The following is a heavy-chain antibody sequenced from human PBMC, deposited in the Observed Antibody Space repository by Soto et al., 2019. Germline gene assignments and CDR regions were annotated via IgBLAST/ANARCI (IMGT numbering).Heavy chain of an antibody. D-gene: IGHD6-19*01. J-gene: IGHJ4*02. CDR2: INAGNTNT. Sequence: ASVKVSCKASGYTFTNYAIHWVRQGPGQRLEWMGWINAGNTNTKYSKKFQGRVTISRDTSASTAYMELSSLRSEDTAVYYCAGDGAVAGNANFDYWGQGTLVTVSS. CDR3: AGDGAVAGNANFDY. V-gene: IGHV1-3*01. CDR1: GYTFTNYA.